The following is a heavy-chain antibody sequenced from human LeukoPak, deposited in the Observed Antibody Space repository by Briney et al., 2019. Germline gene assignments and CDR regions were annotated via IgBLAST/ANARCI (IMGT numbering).Heavy chain of an antibody. V-gene: IGHV3-30*18. D-gene: IGHD6-6*01. CDR1: GFTFEDYG. J-gene: IGHJ6*03. CDR3: SKGPRSSPLFYYMDV. CDR2: ISYEGTNK. Sequence: GGSLRLSCAASGFTFEDYGVHWVRQAPGKGLEWVAVISYEGTNKYYADSVKGRFTISRDNSKNTLYLQMNSLRVEDTAVYYCSKGPRSSPLFYYMDVWGNGTTVTVSS.